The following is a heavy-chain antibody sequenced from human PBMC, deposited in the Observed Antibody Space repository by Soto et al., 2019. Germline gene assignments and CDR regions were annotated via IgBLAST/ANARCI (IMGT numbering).Heavy chain of an antibody. V-gene: IGHV4-31*03. Sequence: QVQLQESGPGLVKPSQTLSLTCTVSGGSISSGGYYWSWIRQHPGKGLEWIGYIYYSGSTYYNPSLKSRVTISVDTYKNQFSLKLSSVTAADTAVYYCARSDCSGGSCYSFYYYGMDVWGQGTTVTVSS. J-gene: IGHJ6*02. CDR2: IYYSGST. CDR3: ARSDCSGGSCYSFYYYGMDV. D-gene: IGHD2-15*01. CDR1: GGSISSGGYY.